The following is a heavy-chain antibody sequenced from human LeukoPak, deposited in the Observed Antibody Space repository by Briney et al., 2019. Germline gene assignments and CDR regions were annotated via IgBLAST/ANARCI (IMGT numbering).Heavy chain of an antibody. Sequence: SETLSLTCTVSGGSISSYYWSWIRQPAGKGLEWIGCIYTSGSTNYNPSLKSRVTMSVDTSKNQFSLKLSSATAADTAVYYCARDGGSFDAFDIWGQGTMVTVSS. J-gene: IGHJ3*02. CDR3: ARDGGSFDAFDI. CDR1: GGSISSYY. D-gene: IGHD6-13*01. V-gene: IGHV4-4*07. CDR2: IYTSGST.